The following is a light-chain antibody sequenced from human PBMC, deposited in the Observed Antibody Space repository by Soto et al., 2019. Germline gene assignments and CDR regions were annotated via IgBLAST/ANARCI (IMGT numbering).Light chain of an antibody. CDR2: RTS. CDR3: QQYNNWPRAT. Sequence: EIVMTQSPATLSVSPGERATLSCRASQSISSNLAWYQQKPGQAPRLHMFRTSSRATGFPARFSGSGSGTEFNLTISSLQSEDFGVYYCQQYNNWPRATFGGGTKVEIK. J-gene: IGKJ4*01. V-gene: IGKV3-15*01. CDR1: QSISSN.